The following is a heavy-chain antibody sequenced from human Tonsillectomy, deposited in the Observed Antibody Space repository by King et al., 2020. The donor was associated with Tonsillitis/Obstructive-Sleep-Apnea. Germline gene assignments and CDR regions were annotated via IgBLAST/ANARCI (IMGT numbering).Heavy chain of an antibody. J-gene: IGHJ4*02. V-gene: IGHV3-48*03. CDR1: GFTFSSFE. CDR2: ISTSGITI. CDR3: ARGLSRWDYTGNRFDY. Sequence: EVQLVESGGGLVQPGGSLRLSCAASGFTFSSFEMNWVRQAPGKGLKWVSYISTSGITIYYADSVKGRFTISRDNAKNSLYLQMNSLRAEDTAGYYCARGLSRWDYTGNRFDYWGQGTLVTVSS. D-gene: IGHD4-23*01.